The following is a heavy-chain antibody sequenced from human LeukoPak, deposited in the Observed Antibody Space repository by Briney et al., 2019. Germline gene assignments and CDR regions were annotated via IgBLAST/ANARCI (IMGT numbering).Heavy chain of an antibody. J-gene: IGHJ4*02. Sequence: GGSLRLSCAASGFTFSSYGMHWVRQAPGKGLEWVAVISYDGSNKYYADSVKGRFTISRDNSKNTLYLQMNSLRAEDTAVYYCTRGSFDYWGQGTLVTVSS. V-gene: IGHV3-30*03. CDR3: TRGSFDY. CDR2: ISYDGSNK. CDR1: GFTFSSYG.